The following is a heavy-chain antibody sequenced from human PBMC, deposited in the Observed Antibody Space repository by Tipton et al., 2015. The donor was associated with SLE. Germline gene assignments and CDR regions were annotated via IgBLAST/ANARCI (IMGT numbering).Heavy chain of an antibody. CDR1: GGSISSYY. D-gene: IGHD2-21*01. Sequence: TLSLTCTVSGGSISSYYWSWIRQPPGKGLEWIGRIYTSGSTNYNPSLKSRVAISVDTSKNQFSLKLSSVTAADTAVYYCARAPYCGGDCYYWYFDLWGRGTLVTVSS. V-gene: IGHV4-4*07. CDR3: ARAPYCGGDCYYWYFDL. CDR2: IYTSGST. J-gene: IGHJ2*01.